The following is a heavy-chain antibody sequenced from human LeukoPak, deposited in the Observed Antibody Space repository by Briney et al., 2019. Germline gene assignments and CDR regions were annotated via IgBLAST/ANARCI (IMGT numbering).Heavy chain of an antibody. D-gene: IGHD2-2*02. CDR3: ARDIVVVPAAIGLYYMDV. V-gene: IGHV1-18*01. Sequence: GASVKVSCKASGYTFTSYGISWVRQAPGQGLEWMGWISAYNGNTNCAQKLQGRVTMTTDTSTSTAYMELRSLRSDDTAVYYCARDIVVVPAAIGLYYMDVWGKGTTVTASS. CDR1: GYTFTSYG. J-gene: IGHJ6*03. CDR2: ISAYNGNT.